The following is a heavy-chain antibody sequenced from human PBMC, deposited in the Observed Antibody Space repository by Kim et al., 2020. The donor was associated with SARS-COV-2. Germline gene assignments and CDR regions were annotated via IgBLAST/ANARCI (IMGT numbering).Heavy chain of an antibody. D-gene: IGHD2-21*02. CDR1: GFTFSSYG. CDR3: AKDETVVTPDPYDY. CDR2: ISYDGSNK. J-gene: IGHJ4*02. V-gene: IGHV3-30*18. Sequence: GGSLRLSCAASGFTFSSYGMHWVRQAPGKGLEWVAVISYDGSNKYYADSVKGRFTISRDNSKNTLYLQMNSLRAEDTAVYYCAKDETVVTPDPYDYWGQGTLVTVSS.